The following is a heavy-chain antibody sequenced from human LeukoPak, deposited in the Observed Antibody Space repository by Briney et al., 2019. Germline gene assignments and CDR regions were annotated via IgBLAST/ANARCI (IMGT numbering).Heavy chain of an antibody. CDR2: MNPNSGNT. CDR1: GYTFTSYD. J-gene: IGHJ4*02. D-gene: IGHD1-26*01. CDR3: ARAMVGYPRVPY. Sequence: GASVKVSCKASGYTFTSYDINWVRQATGQGLEWMGWMNPNSGNTGYAKKFQGRVTMTRNTSISTAYMELSSLRSEDTAVYYCARAMVGYPRVPYWGQGTLVTVSS. V-gene: IGHV1-8*01.